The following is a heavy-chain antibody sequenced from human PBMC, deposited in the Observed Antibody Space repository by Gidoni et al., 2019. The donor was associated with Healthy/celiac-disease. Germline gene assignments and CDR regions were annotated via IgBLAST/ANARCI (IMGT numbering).Heavy chain of an antibody. D-gene: IGHD1-20*01. V-gene: IGHV3-11*06. CDR1: VFTFSDYY. J-gene: IGHJ6*02. CDR3: ASSNWNDVYYGMDV. CDR2: ISSRSSYT. Sequence: QVQLVESGGGLVKPRGSLRLSCSASVFTFSDYYMSWIRQAPGKGLEWVSYISSRSSYTNYADSVKGRLTISRDNAKNSLYLQMNSLRAEDTAVYYCASSNWNDVYYGMDVWGQGTTVTVSS.